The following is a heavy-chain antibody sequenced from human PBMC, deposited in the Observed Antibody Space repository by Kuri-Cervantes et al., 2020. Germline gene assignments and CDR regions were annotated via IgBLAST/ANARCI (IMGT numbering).Heavy chain of an antibody. D-gene: IGHD6-19*01. J-gene: IGHJ3*02. CDR2: IYSGGST. Sequence: GESLKISCAASGFTVSSNYMSWVRQAPGKGLEWVSVIYSGGSTYYADSVKGRFTISRDNSKNTLYLQMNSLRAEDTAVYYCARGPAAVAEAFDIWGQGTMVTVSS. CDR3: ARGPAAVAEAFDI. CDR1: GFTVSSNY. V-gene: IGHV3-66*02.